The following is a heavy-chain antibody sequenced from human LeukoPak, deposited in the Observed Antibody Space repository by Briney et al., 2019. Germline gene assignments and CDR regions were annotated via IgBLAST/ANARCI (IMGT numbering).Heavy chain of an antibody. Sequence: GGSLRLSCIASGFTFSSYGMHWVRQAPGKGLEWVAVTWYDGSQKYYADSVKGRFTISRDMSKSTLFLQMTSLRPEDTAVYYCGKGGRKGYYVSGGVSSPPPSYFD. CDR3: GKGGRKGYYVSGGVSSPPPSYFD. CDR1: GFTFSSYG. CDR2: TWYDGSQK. J-gene: IGHJ4*01. V-gene: IGHV3-33*03. D-gene: IGHD3-3*01.